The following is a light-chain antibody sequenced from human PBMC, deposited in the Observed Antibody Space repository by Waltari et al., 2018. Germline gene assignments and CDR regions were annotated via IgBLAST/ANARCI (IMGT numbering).Light chain of an antibody. CDR3: QQYFSYPRT. CDR1: QTVLYNYNNKNH. CDR2: WGS. J-gene: IGKJ2*01. V-gene: IGKV4-1*01. Sequence: DIVMTQSPDSLAVSLGERATINCKSSQTVLYNYNNKNHLAWFQQNPGQPPKLLIAWGSTRESGVPDRFSGSGSGTAFTLTISNLQAEDEAVYYCQQYFSYPRTFGLGTKVEI.